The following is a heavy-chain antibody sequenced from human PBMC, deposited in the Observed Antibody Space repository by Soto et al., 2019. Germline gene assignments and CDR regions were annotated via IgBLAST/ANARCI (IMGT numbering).Heavy chain of an antibody. J-gene: IGHJ4*02. Sequence: SVKVSCKASGGTFSSYIISWVRQAPGQGLEWMGRIIPILGIAKYAQKFQGRVTITADKPTSTAYMELSSLRSEDTAVYYCARGLHYDSISLDDYWGQGTLVTAPQ. CDR3: ARGLHYDSISLDDY. V-gene: IGHV1-69*02. CDR2: IIPILGIA. CDR1: GGTFSSYI. D-gene: IGHD3-22*01.